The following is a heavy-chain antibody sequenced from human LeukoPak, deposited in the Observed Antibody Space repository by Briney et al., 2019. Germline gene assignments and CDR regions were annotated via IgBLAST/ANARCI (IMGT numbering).Heavy chain of an antibody. CDR3: ASRKLGNDY. CDR1: GGSISSYY. Sequence: SETLSLTCTVSGGSISSYYWSWIRQPPGKGLEWLGYIYYRGSTNYNPSLKSRVTISVEPCKDQFSLKLSPVAAPDQAWYYLASRKLGNDYWGQGTLVTVSS. V-gene: IGHV4-59*01. CDR2: IYYRGST. J-gene: IGHJ4*02. D-gene: IGHD7-27*01.